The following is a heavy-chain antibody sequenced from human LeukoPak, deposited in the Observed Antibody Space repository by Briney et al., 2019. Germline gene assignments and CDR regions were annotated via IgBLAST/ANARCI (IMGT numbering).Heavy chain of an antibody. Sequence: GGSLRLSCAASGFTFSDYEMNWVRQAPEKGLEWVSYISAGAGVIFYADSVKGRFSITRDNAKNSLFLQMNSLRAEDTAMYYCADLGSRDWGQGTLVTVSS. CDR1: GFTFSDYE. V-gene: IGHV3-48*03. D-gene: IGHD3-16*01. CDR2: ISAGAGVI. CDR3: ADLGSRD. J-gene: IGHJ4*02.